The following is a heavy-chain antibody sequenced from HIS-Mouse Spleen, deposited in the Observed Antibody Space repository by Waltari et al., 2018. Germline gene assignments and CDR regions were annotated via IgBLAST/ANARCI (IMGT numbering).Heavy chain of an antibody. J-gene: IGHJ2*01. Sequence: QLQLQESGPGLVKPSETLSLTCTVPGGSISSSSYYWGWIRQPPGKGLEGIGSIYYSGSTYYNPSLKSRVTISVSTSKNQFSRKLSSVTAADTAVYYCAGEIPYSSSWYDWYFDLWGRGTLVTVSS. V-gene: IGHV4-39*07. CDR1: GGSISSSSYY. D-gene: IGHD6-13*01. CDR2: IYYSGST. CDR3: AGEIPYSSSWYDWYFDL.